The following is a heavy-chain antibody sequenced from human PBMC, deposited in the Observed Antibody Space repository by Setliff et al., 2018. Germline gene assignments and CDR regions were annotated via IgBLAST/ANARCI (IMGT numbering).Heavy chain of an antibody. CDR3: ARERIYDGLNYNGMDV. J-gene: IGHJ6*01. V-gene: IGHV1-18*01. CDR1: GYTFTNYG. Sequence: GASVKVSCKASGYTFTNYGITWVRQAPGQGLEWMGWINNYSTNTKYAQNLHGRVTMTTDTSTTTAYMELRSLRSDDTAVYYCARERIYDGLNYNGMDVWGQGTTVTVSS. CDR2: INNYSTNT. D-gene: IGHD3-3*01.